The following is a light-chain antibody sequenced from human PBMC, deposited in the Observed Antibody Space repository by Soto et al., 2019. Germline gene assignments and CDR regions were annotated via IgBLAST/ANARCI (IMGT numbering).Light chain of an antibody. Sequence: DIQMTQSPSTLSASVGDSVTITCRASQNIRNWLAWYQQKPGKAPNPLIYDASSLESGVPSRFSGSGSGTDFTLTISSLQPEDFATYYCQQFNNYPLTFGQGTRLEIK. V-gene: IGKV1-5*01. CDR1: QNIRNW. J-gene: IGKJ5*01. CDR3: QQFNNYPLT. CDR2: DAS.